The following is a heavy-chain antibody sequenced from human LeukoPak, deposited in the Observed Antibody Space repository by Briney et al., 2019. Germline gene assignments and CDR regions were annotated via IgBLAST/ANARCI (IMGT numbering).Heavy chain of an antibody. CDR1: GYTFTSYD. J-gene: IGHJ1*01. Sequence: ASVKVSCKASGYTFTSYDINWVRQATGQGLEWMGWMNPNSGNTGYAQKFQGRVTMTRNTSISTAYMELSSLRSEDTAVYYCAIPSSSWSAEYFQHWGQGTLVTVSS. D-gene: IGHD6-13*01. CDR3: AIPSSSWSAEYFQH. V-gene: IGHV1-8*01. CDR2: MNPNSGNT.